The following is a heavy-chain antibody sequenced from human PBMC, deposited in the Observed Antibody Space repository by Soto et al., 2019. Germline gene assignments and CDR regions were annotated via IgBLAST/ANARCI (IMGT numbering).Heavy chain of an antibody. J-gene: IGHJ6*02. Sequence: PSETLSLTCAVSAGSISSSNCWSWVRQPPGKELEWIGEIYHSGSTNYNPSLKSRVTISVDKSKNQFSLKLSSVTAADTAVYYCARSPDSSGYYPRWYYYGMDVWGQGTTVTVSS. CDR2: IYHSGST. CDR3: ARSPDSSGYYPRWYYYGMDV. V-gene: IGHV4-4*02. CDR1: AGSISSSNC. D-gene: IGHD3-22*01.